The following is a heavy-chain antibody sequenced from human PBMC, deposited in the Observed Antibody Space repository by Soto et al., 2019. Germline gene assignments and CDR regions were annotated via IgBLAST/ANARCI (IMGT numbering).Heavy chain of an antibody. CDR3: ARDGYDGSGSPYPAY. Sequence: PSETLSLTCSVSGGSMSEYFWSWIRQSPGKGLEWIGYIYYLGSTGYNPSLKGRVTISVDTSKRQFSLRLTSVTAADTAVYYCARDGYDGSGSPYPAYWGPGTQVTVS. J-gene: IGHJ4*02. D-gene: IGHD3-10*01. CDR1: GGSMSEYF. V-gene: IGHV4-59*01. CDR2: IYYLGST.